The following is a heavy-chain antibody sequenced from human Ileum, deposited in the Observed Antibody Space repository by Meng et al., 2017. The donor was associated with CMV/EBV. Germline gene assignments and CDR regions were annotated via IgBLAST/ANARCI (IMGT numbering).Heavy chain of an antibody. CDR1: GGSVSSNSYY. CDR3: ARSISIFGVVIVPNYGMDV. J-gene: IGHJ6*01. Sequence: SETLSLTCNVSGGSVSSNSYYWGWIRQPPGKGLEWIGSFYYSGRSFYNPSLKSRLTISVDTSKNQFSLKLISVTAADTAVYYCARSISIFGVVIVPNYGMDVWGQGTTVNGSS. V-gene: IGHV4-39*07. D-gene: IGHD3-3*01. CDR2: FYYSGRS.